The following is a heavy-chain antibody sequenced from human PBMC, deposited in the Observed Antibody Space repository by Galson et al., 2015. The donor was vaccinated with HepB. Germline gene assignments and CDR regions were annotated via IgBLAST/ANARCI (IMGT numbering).Heavy chain of an antibody. Sequence: SVKVSCKASGYTFTSYYMHWVRQAPGQGLEWMGIINPSGGSTSYAQKFQGRVTMTRDTSTSTVYMELSSLRSEDTAVYYCAREYLKNLTTVTNNWFDPWGQGTLVTVSS. J-gene: IGHJ5*02. CDR1: GYTFTSYY. V-gene: IGHV1-46*01. CDR2: INPSGGST. D-gene: IGHD4-17*01. CDR3: AREYLKNLTTVTNNWFDP.